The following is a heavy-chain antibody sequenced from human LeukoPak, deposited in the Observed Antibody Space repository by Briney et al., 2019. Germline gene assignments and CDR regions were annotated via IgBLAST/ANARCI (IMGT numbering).Heavy chain of an antibody. Sequence: ASVKVSCKASGGTFSNNAISWVRQAPGQGLEWMGGIIPMLGTANYAQKFQGRVTITADESTSTAYMELSSLRSEDTAVYYCARDARRRYCSSTSCYWGWFDPWGQGTLVTVSS. CDR3: ARDARRRYCSSTSCYWGWFDP. CDR2: IIPMLGTA. D-gene: IGHD2-2*01. V-gene: IGHV1-69*13. CDR1: GGTFSNNA. J-gene: IGHJ5*02.